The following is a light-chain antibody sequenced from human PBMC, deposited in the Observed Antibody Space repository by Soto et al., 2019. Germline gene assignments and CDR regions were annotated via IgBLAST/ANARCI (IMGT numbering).Light chain of an antibody. J-gene: IGKJ1*01. Sequence: DIQMTQSPSSLSESVGDRVNITCRASQNINNYLNWYQQKPGKAPKLLINVASSFQSGVPSRFSGSGYGTDFTLTINSLQHEDSASYYCQQSYSAPWTFGQGTKVEIK. CDR1: QNINNY. CDR3: QQSYSAPWT. CDR2: VAS. V-gene: IGKV1-39*01.